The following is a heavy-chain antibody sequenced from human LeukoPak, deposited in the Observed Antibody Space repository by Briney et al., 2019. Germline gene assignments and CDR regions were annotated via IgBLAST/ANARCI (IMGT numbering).Heavy chain of an antibody. D-gene: IGHD4-23*01. V-gene: IGHV1-46*01. CDR1: GYTFTSYY. CDR3: ARDNSVEDTAWWFDP. CDR2: INPSGGST. J-gene: IGHJ5*02. Sequence: ASVTVSCKASGYTFTSYYMHWVRQAPGQGLEWMGVINPSGGSTSYAQKFQGRVTMTRDMSTSTDYMELSSLRSEDTAVYYCARDNSVEDTAWWFDPWGQGTLVTVSS.